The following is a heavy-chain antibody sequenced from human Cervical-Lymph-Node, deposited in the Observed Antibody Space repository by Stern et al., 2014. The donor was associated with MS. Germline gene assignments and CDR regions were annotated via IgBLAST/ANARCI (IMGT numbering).Heavy chain of an antibody. CDR1: GFTFSSYS. J-gene: IGHJ6*02. CDR3: ARDKDSGSYYLGEYYYYYGMDV. CDR2: IIISSSNN. D-gene: IGHD1-26*01. V-gene: IGHV3-21*01. Sequence: EVQLVESGGGLVKPGGSLRLSCAASGFTFSSYSMNWVRQAPGKGLEWVSSIIISSSNNYDADSLKGRFPISRDNAKNYLYLQMNSLRAEDTAVYYCARDKDSGSYYLGEYYYYYGMDVWGQGTTVTVSS.